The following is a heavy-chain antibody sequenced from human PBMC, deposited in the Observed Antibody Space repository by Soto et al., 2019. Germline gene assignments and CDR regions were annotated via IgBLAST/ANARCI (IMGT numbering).Heavy chain of an antibody. CDR1: GYTFSNYD. Sequence: QVQLVQSGAEVKKPGASVKVSCKASGYTFSNYDIIWVRQATGQGLEWMGWMNPNSGNTGYAQRFQGRVTMTRNTSISKAYMELSSLRSEDTAVYYCAREIEAADYWGQGTLVTVSS. V-gene: IGHV1-8*01. D-gene: IGHD6-13*01. CDR2: MNPNSGNT. CDR3: AREIEAADY. J-gene: IGHJ4*02.